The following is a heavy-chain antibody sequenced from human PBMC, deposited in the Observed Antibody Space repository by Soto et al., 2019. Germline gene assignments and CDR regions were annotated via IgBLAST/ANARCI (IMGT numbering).Heavy chain of an antibody. J-gene: IGHJ6*02. CDR3: AKDRGRFLEWPYYYYYGMDV. Sequence: GGSLRLSCAASGFTFSSYAMSWVRQAPGKGLEWVSAISGSGGSTYYADSVKGRFTISRDNSKNTLYLQMNSLRAEDTAVYYCAKDRGRFLEWPYYYYYGMDVWGQGTTVTVSS. V-gene: IGHV3-23*01. CDR2: ISGSGGST. CDR1: GFTFSSYA. D-gene: IGHD3-3*01.